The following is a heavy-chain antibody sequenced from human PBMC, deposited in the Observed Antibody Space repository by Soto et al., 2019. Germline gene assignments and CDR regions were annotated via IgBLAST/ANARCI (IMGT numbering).Heavy chain of an antibody. Sequence: GGSLRLCCAASGLTFSDYAMSCVIQAPGKWLEWVSRINSDGSSTSYADSVKGRFTISRDNAKNTLYLQMNSLRAEDTAVYYCARAVQQLIYYFDYWGQGTLVTVSS. D-gene: IGHD6-13*01. CDR3: ARAVQQLIYYFDY. CDR2: INSDGSST. V-gene: IGHV3-74*01. CDR1: GLTFSDYA. J-gene: IGHJ4*02.